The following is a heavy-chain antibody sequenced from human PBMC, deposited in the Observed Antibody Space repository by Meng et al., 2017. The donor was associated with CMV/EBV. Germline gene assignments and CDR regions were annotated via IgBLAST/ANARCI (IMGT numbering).Heavy chain of an antibody. CDR1: GGTFSSYA. J-gene: IGHJ4*02. CDR2: IIPIFGTA. V-gene: IGHV1-69*05. Sequence: SVKVSCKASGGTFSSYAISWVRQAPGQGLEWMGGIIPIFGTANYAQKFQGRVTITTDESTSTAYMELSSLRSEDTAVYYCARAPLQVEMATMGNYFDYWGQGTLVTVFS. D-gene: IGHD5-24*01. CDR3: ARAPLQVEMATMGNYFDY.